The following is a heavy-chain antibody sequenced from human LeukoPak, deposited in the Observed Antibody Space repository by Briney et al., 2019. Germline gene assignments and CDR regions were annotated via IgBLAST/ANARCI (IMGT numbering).Heavy chain of an antibody. Sequence: PSETLSLTCTVSGGSISSSSYYWGWIRQPPGKGLEWIGSIYYSGSTYYNPSLKSRVTISVDTSKNQLSLKLSSVTAADTAVHYCARLVDSSGYYDGTFDYWGQGTLVTVSS. V-gene: IGHV4-39*01. CDR3: ARLVDSSGYYDGTFDY. D-gene: IGHD3-22*01. CDR1: GGSISSSSYY. CDR2: IYYSGST. J-gene: IGHJ4*02.